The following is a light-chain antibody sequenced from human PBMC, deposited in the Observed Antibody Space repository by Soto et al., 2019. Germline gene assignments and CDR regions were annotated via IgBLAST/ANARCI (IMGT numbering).Light chain of an antibody. CDR2: DVS. CDR1: SSDVGGYNY. CDR3: FSYVGWYSLI. J-gene: IGLJ2*01. Sequence: QSVLTQPRSVSGSPGQSVTISCTGTSSDVGGYNYVSWYQQHPGKAPKLMIFDVSKRRSGVPDRFAGSKSGNTASLTISGVQAEDEADYFCFSYVGWYSLIFGGGTKLTVL. V-gene: IGLV2-11*01.